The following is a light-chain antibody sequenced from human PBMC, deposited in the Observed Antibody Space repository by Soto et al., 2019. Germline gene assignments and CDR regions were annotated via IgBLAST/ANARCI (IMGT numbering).Light chain of an antibody. Sequence: EIPMTQSPYSLSASLLDRVTINCRASQGISTSLNWYQQKPGKAPKLLIYAASSLQSGVPSRFSGSGSETDFTLTISSLQPEDFATYSCQHSTTWTFGQGTKVDIK. CDR3: QHSTTWT. V-gene: IGKV1-39*01. CDR2: AAS. CDR1: QGISTS. J-gene: IGKJ1*01.